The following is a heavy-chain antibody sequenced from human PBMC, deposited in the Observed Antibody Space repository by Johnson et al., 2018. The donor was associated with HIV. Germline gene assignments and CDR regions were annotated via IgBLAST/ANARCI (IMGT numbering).Heavy chain of an antibody. CDR1: GFTFNNYA. CDR3: ARGRITVGVVGLGGGRFDS. V-gene: IGHV3-23*04. CDR2: IHGSADSST. Sequence: VQLVESGGGVVQPGGSLRLSCAASGFTFNNYAMTWVRQSPGKGLEWVSTIHGSADSSTFYADSVKGRFIISRDNSRNTLYLQVNSLRAVDTAVYYCARGRITVGVVGLGGGRFDSWGQGTTVTIYS. J-gene: IGHJ3*02. D-gene: IGHD2-15*01.